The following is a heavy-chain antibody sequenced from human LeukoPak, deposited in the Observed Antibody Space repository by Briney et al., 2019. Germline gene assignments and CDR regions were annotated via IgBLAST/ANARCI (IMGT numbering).Heavy chain of an antibody. D-gene: IGHD2-15*01. Sequence: ASVNVSCKASGYTFTCYYMHWVRQAPGQGLEWMGWINPNSGGTNYAQKFQGRVTMTRDTSISTAYMELSRLRSDDTAVYYCARAYEYCSGGSCYSWFDPWGQGTLVTVSS. CDR2: INPNSGGT. V-gene: IGHV1-2*02. CDR3: ARAYEYCSGGSCYSWFDP. J-gene: IGHJ5*02. CDR1: GYTFTCYY.